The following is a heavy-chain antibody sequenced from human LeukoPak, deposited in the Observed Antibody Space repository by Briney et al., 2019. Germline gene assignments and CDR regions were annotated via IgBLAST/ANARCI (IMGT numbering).Heavy chain of an antibody. V-gene: IGHV3-33*01. Sequence: PGGSLRLSCAASGFTFSSYGMHWVRQAPGKGLEWVAVIWYDGSNKYYADSVKGRFTISRDNSKNTLYLQMNSLRAEDTAVYYCAREGYYDSSGDAFDIWGQGTMVTVSS. D-gene: IGHD3-22*01. J-gene: IGHJ3*02. CDR3: AREGYYDSSGDAFDI. CDR1: GFTFSSYG. CDR2: IWYDGSNK.